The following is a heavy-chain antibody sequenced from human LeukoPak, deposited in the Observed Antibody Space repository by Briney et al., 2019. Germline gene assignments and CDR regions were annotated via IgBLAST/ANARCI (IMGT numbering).Heavy chain of an antibody. Sequence: GGSLRLSCAASGFTFSSYEMNWVRQAPGKGLEWVSYISSSGSNIYYADSVKGRFTISRDYAKNSLYLQMNSLRVEDTAVYYCAKVAKYYYGPETYYFFELWGQGTPVTASS. CDR1: GFTFSSYE. CDR2: ISSSGSNI. J-gene: IGHJ1*01. D-gene: IGHD3-10*01. CDR3: AKVAKYYYGPETYYFFEL. V-gene: IGHV3-48*03.